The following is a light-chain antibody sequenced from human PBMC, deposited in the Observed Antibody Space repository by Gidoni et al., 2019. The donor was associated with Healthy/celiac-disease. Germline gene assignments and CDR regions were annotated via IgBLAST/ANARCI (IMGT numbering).Light chain of an antibody. CDR3: QAWDSSTYV. V-gene: IGLV3-1*01. CDR2: QDS. CDR1: KLGDNY. J-gene: IGLJ1*01. Sequence: YDMTQPPSVSVSPGQTASSTCSGDKLGDNYACWYQQKPGQSPVLVIYQDSKRPSGIPERFSGSNSGNTATLTISGTQAMDEADYYCQAWDSSTYVFGTGTKVTVL.